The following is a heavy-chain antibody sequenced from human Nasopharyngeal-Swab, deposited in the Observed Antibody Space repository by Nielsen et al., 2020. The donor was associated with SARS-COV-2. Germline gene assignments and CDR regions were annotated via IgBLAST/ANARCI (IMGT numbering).Heavy chain of an antibody. J-gene: IGHJ4*02. V-gene: IGHV3-21*01. D-gene: IGHD5-12*01. Sequence: GESLKISCAGSGFSFSSYSMNWVRQAPRKGLEWVSSISSSSSYIYYADSVKGRFTISRDKAKNSLYLQMNSLRAEDTAVYYCATHSGYSGYDPFDYWGQGTLVTVSS. CDR2: ISSSSSYI. CDR3: ATHSGYSGYDPFDY. CDR1: GFSFSSYS.